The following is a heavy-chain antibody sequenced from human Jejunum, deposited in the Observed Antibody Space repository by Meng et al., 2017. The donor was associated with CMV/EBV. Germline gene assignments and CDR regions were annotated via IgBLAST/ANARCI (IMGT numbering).Heavy chain of an antibody. CDR2: ISASTTST. V-gene: IGHV3-23*01. Sequence: QLLESGGDLVQPGGSLRLSCAASQFTFSSYAMNWVRQTPGKGLEWVSSISASTTSTHYADSVKGRFTISRDNSRNTLYLQMNNLRAEDTAVYYCTRGGEDWGQGALVTVSS. CDR3: TRGGED. CDR1: QFTFSSYA. J-gene: IGHJ4*02.